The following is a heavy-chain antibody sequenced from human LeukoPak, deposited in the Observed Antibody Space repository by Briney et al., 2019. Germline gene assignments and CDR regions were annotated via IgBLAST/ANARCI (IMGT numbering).Heavy chain of an antibody. CDR3: ARRGSSGWYYFDY. CDR2: IYHSGST. D-gene: IGHD6-19*01. V-gene: IGHV4-30-2*01. J-gene: IGHJ4*02. CDR1: GGSISSGGYS. Sequence: PSETLSLTCAVSGGSISSGGYSWSWIRQPPGKGLEWIGYIYHSGSTYYNPSLKSRVTISVDRSKNQFSLKLSSVTAADTAVYYCARRGSSGWYYFDYWGQGTLVTVSS.